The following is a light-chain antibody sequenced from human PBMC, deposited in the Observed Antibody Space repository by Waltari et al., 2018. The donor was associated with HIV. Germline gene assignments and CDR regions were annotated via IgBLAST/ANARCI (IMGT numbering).Light chain of an antibody. CDR3: QVWDSGSRSVV. Sequence: SYVLTQPRSVSVAPGETAIITCGGHQIGDTSLYWYQQKAGQAPLLVIQYDVARPSGVPERISASKSGKTATLTITRVEAGDEADYFCQVWDSGSRSVVFGGGTNLTVL. J-gene: IGLJ2*01. CDR1: QIGDTS. V-gene: IGLV3-21*04. CDR2: YDV.